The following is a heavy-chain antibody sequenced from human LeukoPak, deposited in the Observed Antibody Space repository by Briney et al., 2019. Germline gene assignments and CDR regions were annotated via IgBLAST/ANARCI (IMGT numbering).Heavy chain of an antibody. V-gene: IGHV1-69*04. CDR3: ARERTYYYDSSGYFDY. J-gene: IGHJ4*02. Sequence: SVKVSCKASGGTFSSYAISWVRQAPGQGLVWMGRIIPILGIANYAQKFQGRVTITADKSTSTAYMELSSLRSEDTAVYYCARERTYYYDSSGYFDYWGQGTLVTVSS. D-gene: IGHD3-22*01. CDR1: GGTFSSYA. CDR2: IIPILGIA.